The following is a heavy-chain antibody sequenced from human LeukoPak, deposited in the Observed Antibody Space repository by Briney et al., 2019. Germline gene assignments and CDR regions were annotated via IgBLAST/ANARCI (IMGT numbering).Heavy chain of an antibody. CDR3: ARGITMIVGPDY. V-gene: IGHV3-23*01. CDR1: GFTFTSYA. D-gene: IGHD3-22*01. CDR2: ISGSGGNT. Sequence: GGTLRLSCAASGFTFTSYAMNWVRQAPGKGLEWVSAISGSGGNTYYADSVKGRFTISRDNSKNTLYLQMNSLRAEDTAVYYCARGITMIVGPDYWGQGTLVTVSS. J-gene: IGHJ4*02.